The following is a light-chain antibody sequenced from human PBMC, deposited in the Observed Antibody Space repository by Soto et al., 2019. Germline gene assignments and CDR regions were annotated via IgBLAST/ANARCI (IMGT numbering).Light chain of an antibody. V-gene: IGLV2-14*01. CDR2: DVS. CDR1: SSDVGAYNY. CDR3: SSYASSSTVI. J-gene: IGLJ2*01. Sequence: QSALTQPASVSGSPGQSITISCTGTSSDVGAYNYVSWYQQHPVKAPKLMIYDVSSRPSDISNRFSGSKSGNTASLTISGVQAEDEADYYCSSYASSSTVIFGGGTKLTVL.